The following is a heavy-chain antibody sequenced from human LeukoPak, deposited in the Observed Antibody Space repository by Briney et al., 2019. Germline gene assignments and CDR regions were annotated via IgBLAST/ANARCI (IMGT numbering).Heavy chain of an antibody. J-gene: IGHJ3*02. V-gene: IGHV1-69*05. D-gene: IGHD5-18*01. Sequence: ASVKVSCKASGGTFSSYAISWVRQAPGQGLEWMGGIIPIFGTANYAQKFQGRVTITTDESTSTAYMELSSLRSEDTAVYYCVGVQLWSDAFDIWGQGTMVTVSS. CDR1: GGTFSSYA. CDR3: VGVQLWSDAFDI. CDR2: IIPIFGTA.